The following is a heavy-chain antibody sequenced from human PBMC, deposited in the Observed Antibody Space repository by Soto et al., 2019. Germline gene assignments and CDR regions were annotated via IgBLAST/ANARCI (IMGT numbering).Heavy chain of an antibody. V-gene: IGHV3-23*01. D-gene: IGHD6-13*01. CDR1: GFTFSNYA. CDR3: AKRPLTAAGFDY. CDR2: ITGSGGGT. Sequence: GSLRLSCAASGFTFSNYAMTWVRQAPGKGLEWVSVITGSGGGTYFVDSVKGRFTISRDNSKNTVYLQMNSLRAEDTAVYYCAKRPLTAAGFDYWGQGTLVTVSS. J-gene: IGHJ4*02.